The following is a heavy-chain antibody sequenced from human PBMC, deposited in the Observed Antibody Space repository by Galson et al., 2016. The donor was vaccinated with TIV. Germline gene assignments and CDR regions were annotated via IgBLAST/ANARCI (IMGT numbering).Heavy chain of an antibody. D-gene: IGHD6-13*01. CDR2: IKSKTDGGTT. J-gene: IGHJ6*02. Sequence: SLRLSCAASGFTFSNAWMSWVRRAPGKGLEWVGRIKSKTDGGTTDYAAPVKGKFTISRDDSKNTPYPQMNSLKTEDTAVYYCTTARIAAAGWYYYGMDFWGQGVLVTVSS. V-gene: IGHV3-15*01. CDR1: GFTFSNAW. CDR3: TTARIAAAGWYYYGMDF.